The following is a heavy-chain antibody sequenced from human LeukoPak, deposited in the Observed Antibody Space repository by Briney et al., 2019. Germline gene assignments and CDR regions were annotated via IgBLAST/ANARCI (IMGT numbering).Heavy chain of an antibody. V-gene: IGHV3-30*02. CDR2: IWYDGSNK. J-gene: IGHJ6*02. CDR3: AKDLGPTVVTPGHYYYYYYGMDV. CDR1: GFTFSSYG. D-gene: IGHD4-23*01. Sequence: GGSLRLSCAASGFTFSSYGMHWVRQAPGKGLEWVAVIWYDGSNKYYADSVKGRFTISRDNSKNTLYLQMNSLRAEDTAVYYCAKDLGPTVVTPGHYYYYYYGMDVWGQGTTVTVSS.